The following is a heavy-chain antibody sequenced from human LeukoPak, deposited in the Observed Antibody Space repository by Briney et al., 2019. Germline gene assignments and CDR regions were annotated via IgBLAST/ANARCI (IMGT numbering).Heavy chain of an antibody. Sequence: SETLSLTCTVSGGSISSYYWSWVRQPPGKGLEWIGYIYNSGSTTYNPSLKSRATISVDTSKNQFSLKLTSMTAADTAFYYCVRDRELHYWGQGILVTVSS. CDR3: VRDRELHY. V-gene: IGHV4-59*01. CDR2: IYNSGST. J-gene: IGHJ4*02. D-gene: IGHD1-7*01. CDR1: GGSISSYY.